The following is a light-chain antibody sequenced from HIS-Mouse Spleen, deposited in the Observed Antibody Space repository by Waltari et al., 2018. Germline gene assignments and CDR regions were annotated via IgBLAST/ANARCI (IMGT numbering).Light chain of an antibody. CDR1: NIGSES. Sequence: SYVLTQPPSVSVAPGKPARITCGGNNIGSESVHWYQQKPGQAPVLVVYDDSDRPSGIPERFSGSNSGNTATLTISRVEAGDEADYYCQVWDSSSDHVVFGGGTKLTVL. CDR2: DDS. CDR3: QVWDSSSDHVV. V-gene: IGLV3-21*03. J-gene: IGLJ2*01.